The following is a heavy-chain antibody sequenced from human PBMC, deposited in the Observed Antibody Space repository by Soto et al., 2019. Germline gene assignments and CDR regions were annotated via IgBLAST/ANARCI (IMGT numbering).Heavy chain of an antibody. V-gene: IGHV4-59*01. D-gene: IGHD5-12*01. CDR1: GGSISSFY. CDR3: ERDRGYNSTFDH. J-gene: IGHJ5*02. CDR2: IYYSGST. Sequence: SETLSLTCTVSGGSISSFYWSWIRQPPGKGLEWIGYIYYSGSTDYNPSLKSRVTISVDTSKNQFSLRLNSVTAADTAMYYCERDRGYNSTFDHWGQGTLVTVSS.